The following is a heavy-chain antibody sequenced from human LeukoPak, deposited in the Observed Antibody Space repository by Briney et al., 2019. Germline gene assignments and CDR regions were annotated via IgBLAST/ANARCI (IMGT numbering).Heavy chain of an antibody. CDR3: ARGGPNDYTDY. CDR1: GYSISSGYY. V-gene: IGHV4-38-2*01. Sequence: SETLSLTCAVSGYSISSGYYWGWIRQPPGKGLEWIGSIYHSGSTYYNPSLKSRVTISVDTSKNQFSLKLSSVTAADTAVYYCARGGPNDYTDYWGQGTLSPSPQ. CDR2: IYHSGST. J-gene: IGHJ4*02.